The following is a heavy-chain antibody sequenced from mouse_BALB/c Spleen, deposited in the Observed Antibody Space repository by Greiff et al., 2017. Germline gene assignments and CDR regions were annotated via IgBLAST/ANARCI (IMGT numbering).Heavy chain of an antibody. Sequence: VKLQESGAELVKPGASVKLSCKASGYTFTSYYMYWVKQRPGQGLEWIGEINPSNGGTNFNEKFKSKATLTVDKSSSTAYMQLSSLTSEDSAVYYCTRDYYGSSYGFDYWGQGTTLTVSS. CDR1: GYTFTSYY. J-gene: IGHJ2*01. CDR3: TRDYYGSSYGFDY. CDR2: INPSNGGT. D-gene: IGHD1-1*01. V-gene: IGHV1S81*02.